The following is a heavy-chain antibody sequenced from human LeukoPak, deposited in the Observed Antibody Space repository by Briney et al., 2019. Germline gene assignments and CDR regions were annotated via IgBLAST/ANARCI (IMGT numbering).Heavy chain of an antibody. CDR2: IYPCDSDT. CDR1: GYSLTSYW. CDR3: ARDTGGDYFDY. Sequence: GGSLKISRKGSGYSLTSYWIGWVRQMPGKGLGGMGIIYPCDSDTRYSPSFQGQVTISADKSISTAYLQWSSLKASDTAMYYCARDTGGDYFDYWGQGTLVTVSS. V-gene: IGHV5-51*01. J-gene: IGHJ4*02. D-gene: IGHD3-10*01.